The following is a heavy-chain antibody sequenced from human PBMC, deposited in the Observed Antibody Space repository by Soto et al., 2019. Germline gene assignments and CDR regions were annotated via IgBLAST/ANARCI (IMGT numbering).Heavy chain of an antibody. J-gene: IGHJ6*02. CDR2: ISSSGKR. CDR1: GDSISTVTSYY. Sequence: QVQLKESGPGLMKSSGTLSLTCTVSGDSISTVTSYYWSWIRQAAGEGLEWIGRISSSGKRNYNSAVNSCVTNSVDTSKNQYTQQLASVTAAVRDVYYCARESREVAKPATTFKYFGVDDWGRGTRVTVSS. CDR3: ARESREVAKPATTFKYFGVDD. V-gene: IGHV4-61*02. D-gene: IGHD1-1*01.